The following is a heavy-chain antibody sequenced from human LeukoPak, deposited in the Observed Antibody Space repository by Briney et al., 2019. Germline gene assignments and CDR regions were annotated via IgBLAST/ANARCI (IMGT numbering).Heavy chain of an antibody. CDR1: GGSISSGGYY. D-gene: IGHD3-3*01. V-gene: IGHV4-30-2*01. Sequence: PSETLSLTCTVSGGSISSGGYYWSWIRQPPGKGLEWIGYIYHSGSTYYNPSLKSRVTISVDRSKNQFSLKLSPVTAADTAVYYCARKPPSITIFGVVMGAFDIWGQGTMVTVSS. J-gene: IGHJ3*02. CDR3: ARKPPSITIFGVVMGAFDI. CDR2: IYHSGST.